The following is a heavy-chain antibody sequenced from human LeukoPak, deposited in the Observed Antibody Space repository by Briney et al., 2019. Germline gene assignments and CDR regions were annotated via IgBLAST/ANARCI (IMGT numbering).Heavy chain of an antibody. CDR1: GGSISSYY. CDR2: IYYSGST. D-gene: IGHD3-10*01. CDR3: ARLAWCGELYFDY. Sequence: PSETLSLTCTVSGGSISSYYWSWIRQPPGKGLEWIGYIYYSGSTNYNPSLKSRVPIPVATSKNQFSLKLSSVAAADTAVYYCARLAWCGELYFDYWGQGTLVTVSS. J-gene: IGHJ4*02. V-gene: IGHV4-59*08.